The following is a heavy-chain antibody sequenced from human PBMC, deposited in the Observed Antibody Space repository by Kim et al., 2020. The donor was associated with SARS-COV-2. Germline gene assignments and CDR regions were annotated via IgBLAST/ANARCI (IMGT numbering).Heavy chain of an antibody. CDR1: GYTFSISG. J-gene: IGHJ6*04. CDR2: ISSYNGHT. V-gene: IGHV1-18*01. CDR3: ARGGGGCSRTTCYERGSYDYYSVDV. D-gene: IGHD2-2*01. Sequence: ASVKVSCKASGYTFSISGISWVRQAPGQGLEWMGWISSYNGHTHYAQKIQGRVTMTIDTSTSTAYMELRSLRFDDTAVYYCARGGGGCSRTTCYERGSYDYYSVDVWGEGTTLTVSS.